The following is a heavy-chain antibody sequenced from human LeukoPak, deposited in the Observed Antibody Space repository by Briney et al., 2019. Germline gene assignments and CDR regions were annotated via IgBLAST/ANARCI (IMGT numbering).Heavy chain of an antibody. CDR1: VFAFSTYP. CDR2: ISTSGRAT. CDR3: TKARGSSGYEQFGY. Sequence: GGSLRLSCADSVFAFSTYPMTCVRQAPEKGLQWVSTISTSGRATYYADSVEGRFTISRDNSKNTLCLQMNSLRADDTAVYYCTKARGSSGYEQFGYWGQGTQVTVSP. J-gene: IGHJ4*02. D-gene: IGHD5-12*01. V-gene: IGHV3-23*01.